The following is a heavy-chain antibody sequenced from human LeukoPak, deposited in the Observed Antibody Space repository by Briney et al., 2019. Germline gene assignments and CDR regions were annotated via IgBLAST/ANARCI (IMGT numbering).Heavy chain of an antibody. Sequence: SETLSLTCAVYGGSFSGYYWSWIRQPPGKGLEWIGEINHSGSTNYNPSLKSRVTISVDTPKNQFSLKLSSVTAADTAVYYCARSYDSSGYQSYNWFDPWGQGTLVTVSS. J-gene: IGHJ5*02. V-gene: IGHV4-34*01. CDR3: ARSYDSSGYQSYNWFDP. CDR2: INHSGST. CDR1: GGSFSGYY. D-gene: IGHD3-22*01.